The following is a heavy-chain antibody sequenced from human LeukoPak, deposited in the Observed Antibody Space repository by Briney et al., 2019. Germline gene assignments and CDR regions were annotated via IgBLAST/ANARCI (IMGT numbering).Heavy chain of an antibody. J-gene: IGHJ5*02. Sequence: ASVKVSCKASGYTFIDHHLHWVRQAPGQGLEWMGWINAKSGDTLYAQRFQDRITMTRDTSITTAYMGLGRLTSDDTAMYYCARGTSFGYDPWGQGTLVTVSS. CDR3: ARGTSFGYDP. CDR1: GYTFIDHH. CDR2: INAKSGDT. V-gene: IGHV1-2*02. D-gene: IGHD3-22*01.